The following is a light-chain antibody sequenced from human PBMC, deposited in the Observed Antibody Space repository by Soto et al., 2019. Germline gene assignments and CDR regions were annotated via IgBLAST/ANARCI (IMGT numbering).Light chain of an antibody. CDR1: QSVSSNY. V-gene: IGKV3-20*01. CDR2: GAS. J-gene: IGKJ5*01. CDR3: QQYGRSPPIT. Sequence: EVVLTQSPGTLSLSPGERATLSCRASQSVSSNYLAWYQQKPGQAPRLLIYGASSRATGIPDRFSGSGSGTDFTLTISRLEPEDFAVYYCQQYGRSPPITFGQGTRLEVK.